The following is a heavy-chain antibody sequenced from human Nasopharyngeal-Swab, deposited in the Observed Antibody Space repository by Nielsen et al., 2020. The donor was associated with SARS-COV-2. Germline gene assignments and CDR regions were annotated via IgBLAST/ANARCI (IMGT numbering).Heavy chain of an antibody. D-gene: IGHD6-19*01. J-gene: IGHJ4*02. V-gene: IGHV1-2*06. CDR2: INPNSGGT. Sequence: ASVKVSCKASGYTFTGYYMHWVRQAPGQGLAWMGRINPNSGGTNYAQKFQGRVTMTRDTYISTAYMELSRLRSDDTAVYYCARDSRIAVAGMGRVGYWGQGTLVTVSS. CDR3: ARDSRIAVAGMGRVGY. CDR1: GYTFTGYY.